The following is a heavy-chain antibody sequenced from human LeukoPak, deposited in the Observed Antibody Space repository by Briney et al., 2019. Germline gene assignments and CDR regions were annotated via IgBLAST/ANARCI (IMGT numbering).Heavy chain of an antibody. CDR1: GFSLTDYA. Sequence: PGGSLRLSCAASGFSLTDYALTWVRQAPGRGLEWVSSIRVGSTNTYYADSVKGRFTISRDDFRNTFYLYMNSLRPDDTAVYYCTKAPFDLIKGTYDLWGQGTKVTVSS. CDR2: IRVGSTNT. V-gene: IGHV3-23*01. D-gene: IGHD3-10*01. CDR3: TKAPFDLIKGTYDL. J-gene: IGHJ3*01.